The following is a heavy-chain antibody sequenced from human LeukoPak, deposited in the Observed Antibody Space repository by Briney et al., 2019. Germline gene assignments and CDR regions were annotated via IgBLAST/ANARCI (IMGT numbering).Heavy chain of an antibody. J-gene: IGHJ4*02. V-gene: IGHV3-49*04. Sequence: TGRSLRLSCTASGFISGDYVMSWVRQAPGKGLEWVGFIRSKAYGGTTEYAASVKGRFTILRDDSKIIAYMQMNSLKTEDTTVYYCTRGKYYDFWSGYYPDYWGQGTLVTVSS. CDR1: GFISGDYV. CDR3: TRGKYYDFWSGYYPDY. D-gene: IGHD3-3*01. CDR2: IRSKAYGGTT.